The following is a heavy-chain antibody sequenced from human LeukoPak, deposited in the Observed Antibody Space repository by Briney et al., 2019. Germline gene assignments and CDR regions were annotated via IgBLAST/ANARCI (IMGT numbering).Heavy chain of an antibody. Sequence: PGGSLRLSCAASGFTFSSYSMIWVRQAPGRGLEWVSYISSSSSTIYFADSVKGRFTISRDNAKNSLYLQMNSLRAEDTAVYYCARDHSSGRPAFDYWGQGTLVTVSS. J-gene: IGHJ4*02. V-gene: IGHV3-48*01. CDR2: ISSSSSTI. CDR3: ARDHSSGRPAFDY. CDR1: GFTFSSYS. D-gene: IGHD6-19*01.